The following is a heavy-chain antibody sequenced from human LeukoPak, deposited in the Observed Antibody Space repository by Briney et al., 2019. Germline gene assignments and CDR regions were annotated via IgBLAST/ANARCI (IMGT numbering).Heavy chain of an antibody. D-gene: IGHD2-15*01. CDR2: IFYSGNT. J-gene: IGHJ3*02. V-gene: IGHV4-30-4*07. CDR3: ARDPLLSCSGGYCYYDAFDI. CDR1: GGSISSGGYS. Sequence: PSETLSLTCAVSGGSISSGGYSWSWIRQPPGKGLEWIGYIFYSGNTYYNPSLESRVTISVDTSKNQFSLKLSSVTAADTAVYYCARDPLLSCSGGYCYYDAFDIWGQGTMVTVSS.